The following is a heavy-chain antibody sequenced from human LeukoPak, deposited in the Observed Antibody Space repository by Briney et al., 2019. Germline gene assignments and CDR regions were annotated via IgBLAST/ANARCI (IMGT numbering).Heavy chain of an antibody. CDR2: TYYSGST. J-gene: IGHJ6*02. Sequence: SESLPLTCTVSGGCLSIYYWSCIRHPPEGGLGWGGYTYYSGSTNYNPDLKSRVTISVDTSKNQFSLKLSSVTAADTAVYYCARDRAGATYYYGMDVWGQGTTVTVSS. V-gene: IGHV4-59*01. D-gene: IGHD3-10*01. CDR3: ARDRAGATYYYGMDV. CDR1: GGCLSIYY.